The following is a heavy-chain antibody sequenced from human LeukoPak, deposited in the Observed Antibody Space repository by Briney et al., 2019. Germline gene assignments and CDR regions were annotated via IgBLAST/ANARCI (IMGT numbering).Heavy chain of an antibody. D-gene: IGHD1-14*01. Sequence: GGSLRLSCAASGFGFNTYSMNWVRQAPGKGLEWISYISDSGDTIYSADSVKGRFTISRNNAENSLFLHMSSLRADDTAMYYCAREPTRINLLTYGPWDAYDIWGQGTMVTVSS. CDR2: ISDSGDTI. CDR1: GFGFNTYS. V-gene: IGHV3-48*04. CDR3: AREPTRINLLTYGPWDAYDI. J-gene: IGHJ3*02.